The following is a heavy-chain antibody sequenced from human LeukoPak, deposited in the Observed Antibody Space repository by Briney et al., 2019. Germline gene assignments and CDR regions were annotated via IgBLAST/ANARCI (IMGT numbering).Heavy chain of an antibody. CDR2: IYSCGST. J-gene: IGHJ4*02. Sequence: GGSLRLSCAASGLTVRSNYMSWVRQAPGKGLEWVSVIYSCGSTYYADSVKGRFTISRDNSKNTLYPQMNSLRAEDTAVYYCARVRAIYTAIVPYFDYWGQGTLVTVSS. CDR1: GLTVRSNY. D-gene: IGHD5-18*01. V-gene: IGHV3-53*01. CDR3: ARVRAIYTAIVPYFDY.